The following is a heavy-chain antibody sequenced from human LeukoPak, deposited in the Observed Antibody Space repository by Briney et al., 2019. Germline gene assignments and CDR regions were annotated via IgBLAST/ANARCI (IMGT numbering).Heavy chain of an antibody. CDR2: IKQDGSEK. J-gene: IGHJ4*02. D-gene: IGHD5-18*01. Sequence: GGSLRLSCAASGFTFSSYWMSWVRQAPGKGLEWVANIKQDGSEKYYVDSVKGRFTISRDNAKNSLYLQTNSLRAEDTAVYYCARDLSGVAGYTYGRGIDYWGQGTLVTVSS. V-gene: IGHV3-7*01. CDR1: GFTFSSYW. CDR3: ARDLSGVAGYTYGRGIDY.